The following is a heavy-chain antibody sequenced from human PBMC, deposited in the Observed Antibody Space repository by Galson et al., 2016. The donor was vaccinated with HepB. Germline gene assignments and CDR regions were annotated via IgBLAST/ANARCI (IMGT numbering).Heavy chain of an antibody. J-gene: IGHJ5*02. CDR1: GYTFTSYR. D-gene: IGHD6-19*01. CDR3: ATTHSSGWSGWFDP. CDR2: ISAYNGNT. Sequence: SVKVSCKASGYTFTSYRISWVRQAPGQGLEWMGWISAYNGNTNYAQKLQGRVTMTTDTSTSTAYMELRSLRSDDTAVYYFATTHSSGWSGWFDPWGQGTLVTVSS. V-gene: IGHV1-18*01.